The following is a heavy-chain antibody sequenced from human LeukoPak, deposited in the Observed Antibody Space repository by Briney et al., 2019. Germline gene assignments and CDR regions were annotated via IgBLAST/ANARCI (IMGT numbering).Heavy chain of an antibody. J-gene: IGHJ4*02. CDR1: GFTFSDYA. CDR3: ARRGLYDSNGLRAPFEY. Sequence: PGGSLRLSCAASGFTFSDYAMSWVRQAPGKGLEWVSGVAGSGGNTYYADSVKGRFTISRDTSKNTLYLQMNSLRGEDPAVYYCARRGLYDSNGLRAPFEYWGQGTLVTVSS. D-gene: IGHD3-22*01. V-gene: IGHV3-23*01. CDR2: VAGSGGNT.